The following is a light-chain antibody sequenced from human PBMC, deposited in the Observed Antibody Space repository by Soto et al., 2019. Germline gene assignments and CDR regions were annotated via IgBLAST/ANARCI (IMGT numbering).Light chain of an antibody. CDR2: AAS. Sequence: EIVLTQSPGTLSLSPGDTATLSCRASQSISSSLLAWYQQTSAQAPRLLIYAASSRATGVPDRFSGGGSGTDFTLTIRRLEPEDFATYYCQQSYSTPYTFGQGTKLEIK. CDR1: QSISSSL. V-gene: IGKV3-20*01. J-gene: IGKJ2*01. CDR3: QQSYSTPYT.